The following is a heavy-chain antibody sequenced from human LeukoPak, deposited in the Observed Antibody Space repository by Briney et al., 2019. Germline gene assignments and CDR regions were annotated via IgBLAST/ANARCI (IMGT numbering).Heavy chain of an antibody. CDR1: GGSISSYY. V-gene: IGHV4-4*07. CDR3: ARVLKYYDYVWGSYRHTPFDY. Sequence: SETLSLTCTVSGGSISSYYWSRIRQPAGKGLEWIGRIYTSGSTNYNPSLKSRVTMSVDTSKNQFSLKLSSVTAADTAVYYCARVLKYYDYVWGSYRHTPFDYWGQGTLVTVSS. CDR2: IYTSGST. D-gene: IGHD3-16*02. J-gene: IGHJ4*02.